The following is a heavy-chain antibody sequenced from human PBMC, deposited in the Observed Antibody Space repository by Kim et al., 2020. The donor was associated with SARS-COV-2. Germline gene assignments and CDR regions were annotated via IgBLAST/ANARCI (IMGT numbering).Heavy chain of an antibody. J-gene: IGHJ6*02. D-gene: IGHD6-19*01. V-gene: IGHV4-34*01. Sequence: LKRRVTISVDTSKNQFSLKLSSVTAADTAVYYCARGLSGFSYYYYYGMDVWGQGTTVTVSS. CDR3: ARGLSGFSYYYYYGMDV.